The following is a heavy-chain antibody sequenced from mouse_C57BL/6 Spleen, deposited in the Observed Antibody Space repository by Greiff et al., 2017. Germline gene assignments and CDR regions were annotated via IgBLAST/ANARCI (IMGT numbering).Heavy chain of an antibody. J-gene: IGHJ1*03. D-gene: IGHD1-3*01. V-gene: IGHV1-53*01. CDR1: GYTFTSYW. CDR3: AGGSGYYWYFDV. Sequence: HVQLQQPGTELVKPGASVKLSCKASGYTFTSYWMHWVKQTPGQGLEWIGNINPSNGGTNYTEKFKSKVTLTVDKASSTTYLQLSSLTSEDSAIANCAGGSGYYWYFDVSGTGTTVTVSA. CDR2: INPSNGGT.